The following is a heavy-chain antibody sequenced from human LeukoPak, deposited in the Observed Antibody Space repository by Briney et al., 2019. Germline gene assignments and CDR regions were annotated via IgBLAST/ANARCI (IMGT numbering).Heavy chain of an antibody. CDR1: GGSISSGGYY. CDR3: ARIRLHYFDY. Sequence: SQTLSLTSTVSGGSISSGGYYWSWIRQHPGKGLEWIGYIYYSGSTYYNPSLKSRVTISVDTSKNQFSLKLSSVTAADTAVYYCARIRLHYFDYWGQGTLVTVSS. J-gene: IGHJ4*02. V-gene: IGHV4-31*03. CDR2: IYYSGST.